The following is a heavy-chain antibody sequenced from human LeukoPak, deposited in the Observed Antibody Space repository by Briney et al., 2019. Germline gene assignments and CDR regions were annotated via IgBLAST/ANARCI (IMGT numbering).Heavy chain of an antibody. CDR2: IYNSGST. CDR3: ARSGGSYYYYYYMDV. D-gene: IGHD2-15*01. V-gene: IGHV4-59*01. J-gene: IGHJ6*03. CDR1: GGSISSYY. Sequence: SETLSLTYTVSGGSISSYYWSWSRQPPGKGLEWIGYIYNSGSTNYNPSLKSRVTISVDTSKNQFSLKLSSVTAADTAVYYCARSGGSYYYYYYMDVWGKGTTVTVSS.